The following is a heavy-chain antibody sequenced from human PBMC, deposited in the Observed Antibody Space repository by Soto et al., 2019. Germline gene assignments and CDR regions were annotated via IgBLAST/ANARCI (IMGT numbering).Heavy chain of an antibody. CDR2: IYYRGST. J-gene: IGHJ4*02. D-gene: IGHD3-22*01. Sequence: QVQLHESGPGLVRPSQTLSLTCNVSGGSISTADYYWSWIRQPPGKGLEWIGYIYYRGSTYYNPSLECRVAISIDTSKNQFSLNLTSVTAADTAVYFCVSDYDSGGYIGYWGQGTLVTVSS. CDR3: VSDYDSGGYIGY. V-gene: IGHV4-30-4*01. CDR1: GGSISTADYY.